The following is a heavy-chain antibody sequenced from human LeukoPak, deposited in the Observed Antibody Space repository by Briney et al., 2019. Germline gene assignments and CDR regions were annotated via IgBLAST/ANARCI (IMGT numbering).Heavy chain of an antibody. D-gene: IGHD2-15*01. Sequence: ASVKVSCKASGYTFTSYDINWVRQATGQGLEWMGWMNPNSGNTGYAQKFQGRVTMTRNTSISTAYMELSSLRSDDTAVYYCARDMCSGGSCYFDYWGQGTLVTVSS. CDR3: ARDMCSGGSCYFDY. J-gene: IGHJ4*02. CDR2: MNPNSGNT. V-gene: IGHV1-8*01. CDR1: GYTFTSYD.